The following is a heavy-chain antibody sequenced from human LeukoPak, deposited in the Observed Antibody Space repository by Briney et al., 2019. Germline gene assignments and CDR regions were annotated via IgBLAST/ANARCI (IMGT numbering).Heavy chain of an antibody. CDR3: ARAQDHRIAAAGRYYGMDV. Sequence: GGSLRLSCAASGFTFSSYDMHWVRQATGKGLEWVSSIGTAGDTYYPGSVKGRFTISRENAKNSLYLQMNSLRAGDTAVYYCARAQDHRIAAAGRYYGMDVWGQGTTVTVSS. D-gene: IGHD6-13*01. CDR2: IGTAGDT. V-gene: IGHV3-13*01. J-gene: IGHJ6*02. CDR1: GFTFSSYD.